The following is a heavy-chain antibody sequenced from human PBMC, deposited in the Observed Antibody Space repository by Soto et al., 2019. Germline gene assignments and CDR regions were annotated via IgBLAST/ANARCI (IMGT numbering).Heavy chain of an antibody. Sequence: GGSLRLSCAASGFTFSNAWMSWVRQAPGKGLEWVGRIKSKTDGGTTDYAAPVKGRFTISRDDSKNTLYLQMNSLKTEDPAVYYCTTEPPPRGPAAMNDYFDYWGQGTLVTVSS. CDR1: GFTFSNAW. J-gene: IGHJ4*02. V-gene: IGHV3-15*01. CDR3: TTEPPPRGPAAMNDYFDY. CDR2: IKSKTDGGTT. D-gene: IGHD2-2*01.